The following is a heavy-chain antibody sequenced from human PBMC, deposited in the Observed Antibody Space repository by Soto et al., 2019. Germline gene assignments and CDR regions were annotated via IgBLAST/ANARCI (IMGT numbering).Heavy chain of an antibody. D-gene: IGHD5-12*01. V-gene: IGHV4-4*07. Sequence: SETLSLTCNVSGRSMISYYWSWIRQPAGKGLEWIGRIYTGGNTNYNPSLKSRFTMSVDTSKSQFSLGLTSVTAADTAVYYCAREGDYCHFFFDSWGQGTLVTVSS. CDR3: AREGDYCHFFFDS. CDR2: IYTGGNT. CDR1: GRSMISYY. J-gene: IGHJ4*02.